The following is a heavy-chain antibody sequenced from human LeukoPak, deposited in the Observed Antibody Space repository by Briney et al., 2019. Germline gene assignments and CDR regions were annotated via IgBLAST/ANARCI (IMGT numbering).Heavy chain of an antibody. Sequence: SVKVSCKASGGTFSSYAISWVRQAPGQGLEWMGGIIPIFGTANYAQKFQGRVTITADESTSTAYMELSSLRSDDTAVYYCARRGMVRGVTEDYWGQGTLVTVSS. D-gene: IGHD3-10*01. CDR1: GGTFSSYA. CDR2: IIPIFGTA. CDR3: ARRGMVRGVTEDY. V-gene: IGHV1-69*13. J-gene: IGHJ4*02.